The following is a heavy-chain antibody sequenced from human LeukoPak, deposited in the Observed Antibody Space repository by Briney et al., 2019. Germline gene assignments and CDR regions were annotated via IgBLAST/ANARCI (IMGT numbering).Heavy chain of an antibody. CDR2: INHSGST. CDR1: GGSFSGYY. Sequence: NPSETLSLTCAVYGGSFSGYYWSWIRQPPGKGLEWIGEINHSGSTNYNPSLKSRVTISVDTSKNQFSLKLSSVTAADTAVYYCARDFGSGWDRDYWGQGTLVTVSS. J-gene: IGHJ4*02. V-gene: IGHV4-34*01. CDR3: ARDFGSGWDRDY. D-gene: IGHD6-19*01.